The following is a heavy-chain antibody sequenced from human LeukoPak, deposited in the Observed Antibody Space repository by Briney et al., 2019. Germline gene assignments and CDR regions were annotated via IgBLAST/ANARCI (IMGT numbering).Heavy chain of an antibody. D-gene: IGHD6-19*01. V-gene: IGHV4-59*01. CDR3: ASLIAVAGQVDY. Sequence: PSETLSLTCTVSGGSISSYHWSWIRQPPGKGLEWIGYIYYSGSTNYNPSLKSRVTISVDTSKNQFSLKLSSVAAADTAVYYCASLIAVAGQVDYWGQGTLVTVSS. CDR2: IYYSGST. J-gene: IGHJ4*02. CDR1: GGSISSYH.